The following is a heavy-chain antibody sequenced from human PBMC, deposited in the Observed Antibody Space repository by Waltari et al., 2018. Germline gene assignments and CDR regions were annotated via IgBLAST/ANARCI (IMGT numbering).Heavy chain of an antibody. Sequence: QVQLQQWGAGLLKPSETLSLTCAGYGGSFSGYYWRWIRQPPGKGLEWIGEINHSGSTNYNPSLKSRVTISVDTSKNQFSLKLSSVTAADTAVYYCARGPVLCSSTSCYGADDYWGQGTLVTVSS. D-gene: IGHD2-2*01. V-gene: IGHV4-34*01. CDR1: GGSFSGYY. J-gene: IGHJ4*02. CDR2: INHSGST. CDR3: ARGPVLCSSTSCYGADDY.